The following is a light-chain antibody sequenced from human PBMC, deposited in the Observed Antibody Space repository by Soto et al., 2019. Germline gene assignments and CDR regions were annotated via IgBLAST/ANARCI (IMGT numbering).Light chain of an antibody. J-gene: IGLJ2*01. Sequence: QSVLTQPASVSGSPGQSIAISCTGASSDVGSYNLVSWYQQHPGKAPKLMIYEVTKRPSGVSNRFSGSKSGNTASLTISGLQAEDEADYYCCSYAGITTPVVLGGGTQLTVL. CDR2: EVT. CDR3: CSYAGITTPVV. CDR1: SSDVGSYNL. V-gene: IGLV2-23*02.